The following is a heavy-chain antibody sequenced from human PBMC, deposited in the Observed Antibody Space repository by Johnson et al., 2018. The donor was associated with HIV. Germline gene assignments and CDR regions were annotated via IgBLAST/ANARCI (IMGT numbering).Heavy chain of an antibody. CDR1: GFTFSSFA. CDR2: ISYDGSNK. J-gene: IGHJ3*02. D-gene: IGHD1-26*01. V-gene: IGHV3-30-3*01. CDR3: AKDMRQWELLDAFDI. Sequence: QMQLVESGGGVVQPGRSLRLSCAASGFTFSSFAINWVRQAPGRGLEWVAVISYDGSNKYYADSVKGRFIISRDNSKDTVSLQINSLRAEDTAVYYCAKDMRQWELLDAFDIWGQGTMVTVS.